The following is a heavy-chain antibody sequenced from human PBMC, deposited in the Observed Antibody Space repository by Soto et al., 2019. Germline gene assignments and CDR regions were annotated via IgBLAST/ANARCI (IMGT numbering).Heavy chain of an antibody. CDR1: GFTFSSYA. V-gene: IGHV3-23*01. J-gene: IGHJ4*02. CDR3: AKDAGSLRIVGATCFDY. CDR2: ISGSGGST. D-gene: IGHD1-26*01. Sequence: ESGGGLVQPGGSLRLSCAASGFTFSSYAMSWVRQAPGKGLEWVSAISGSGGSTYYADSVKGRFTISRDNSKNTLYLQMNSLRAEDTAVYYCAKDAGSLRIVGATCFDYWGQGTLVTVSS.